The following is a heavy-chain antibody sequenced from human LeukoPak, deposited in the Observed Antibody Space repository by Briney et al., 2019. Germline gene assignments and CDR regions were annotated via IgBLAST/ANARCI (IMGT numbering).Heavy chain of an antibody. J-gene: IGHJ4*02. CDR1: GYTLTEVS. V-gene: IGHV1-24*01. CDR3: ATVGGITFGGVIVSGYFDY. Sequence: ASVKVSCKXSGYTLTEVSMHWVRQAPGKGLEWMGGFDPEDGETIYAQKFQGRVTMTEDTSTDTAYMELSGLRSEDTAVYYCATVGGITFGGVIVSGYFDYWGQGTLVTVSS. CDR2: FDPEDGET. D-gene: IGHD3-16*02.